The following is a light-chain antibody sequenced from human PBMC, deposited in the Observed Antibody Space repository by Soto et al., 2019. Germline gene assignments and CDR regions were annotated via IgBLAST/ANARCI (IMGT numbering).Light chain of an antibody. CDR2: DAS. CDR3: QQYDNLPLT. V-gene: IGKV1-33*01. CDR1: QDIRKY. Sequence: DIQMTQSPSSRSGCVGDRVTITCQASQDIRKYLNWYQQRPGKAPKLLIYDASDLETGVPSRFSGSGSGTDFTFTISSLQPEDIATYYCQQYDNLPLTFGGGTKVDIK. J-gene: IGKJ4*01.